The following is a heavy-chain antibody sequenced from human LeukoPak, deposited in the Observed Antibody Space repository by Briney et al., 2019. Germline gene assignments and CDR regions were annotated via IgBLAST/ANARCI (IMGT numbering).Heavy chain of an antibody. Sequence: SETLSLTCTVSGGSISSYYWSWIRQPAGKGLEWIGRIYTSGSTNYNPSLKSRVTISVDTSKNQFSLKLSSVTAADTAVYYCARGLKLRGYIDYWGQGTLVTVSS. CDR3: ARGLKLRGYIDY. D-gene: IGHD3-3*01. J-gene: IGHJ4*02. V-gene: IGHV4-4*07. CDR2: IYTSGST. CDR1: GGSISSYY.